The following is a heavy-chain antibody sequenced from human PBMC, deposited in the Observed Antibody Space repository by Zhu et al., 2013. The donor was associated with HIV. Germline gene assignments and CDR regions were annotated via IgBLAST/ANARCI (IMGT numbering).Heavy chain of an antibody. J-gene: IGHJ5*02. D-gene: IGHD6-19*01. CDR2: IVPMYGKA. CDR3: ARDLGIAVAGIGGGYWFDP. Sequence: QVQLVQSGAEVKKPDSSVKVSCKASGGTFSSFGVSWLRQAPGQGPEWMGMIVPMYGKATYAERFQGRVTITADTSTSIAYMELNSLRSEDTAVYYCARDLGIAVAGIGGGYWFDPWGQGTLVTVSA. V-gene: IGHV1-69*06. CDR1: GGTFSSFG.